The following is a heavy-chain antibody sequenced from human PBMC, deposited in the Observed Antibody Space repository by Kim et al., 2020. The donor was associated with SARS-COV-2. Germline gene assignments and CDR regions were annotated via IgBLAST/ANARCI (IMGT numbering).Heavy chain of an antibody. J-gene: IGHJ5*02. CDR2: FDPEDGET. CDR1: GYTLTELS. D-gene: IGHD2-2*01. Sequence: ASVKVSCKVSGYTLTELSMHWVRQAPGKGLEWMGGFDPEDGETIYAQKFQGRVTMTEDTSTDTAYMELSSLRSEDTAVYYCATGPPYCSSTSCGWFDPWGQGTRVTVSP. CDR3: ATGPPYCSSTSCGWFDP. V-gene: IGHV1-24*01.